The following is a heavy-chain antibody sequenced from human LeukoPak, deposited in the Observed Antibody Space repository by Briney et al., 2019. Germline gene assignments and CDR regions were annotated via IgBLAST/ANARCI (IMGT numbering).Heavy chain of an antibody. CDR2: IYHSGST. CDR1: GGSLSSGGYY. V-gene: IGHV4-30-2*01. CDR3: ARAPSGCSSTSCYYYYYYMDV. J-gene: IGHJ6*03. D-gene: IGHD2-2*01. Sequence: SETLSLTCTVSGGSLSSGGYYWSWIRQPPGKGLEWIGYIYHSGSTYYNPSLKSRVTISVDRSKNQFSLKLSSVTATDTAVYYCARAPSGCSSTSCYYYYYYMDVWGKGTTVTVSS.